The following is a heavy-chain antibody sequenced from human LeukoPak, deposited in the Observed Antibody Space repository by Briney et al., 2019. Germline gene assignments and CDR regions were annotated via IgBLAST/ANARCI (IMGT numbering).Heavy chain of an antibody. CDR1: GGSISSSSYY. Sequence: SSETLSLTCTVSGGSISSSSYYWGWIRQPPGKGLEWIGSIYYSGSTYYNPSLKSRVTISVDTSKNQFSLKLSSVTAADTAVYYCARDLPARGALFDYWGQGTLVTVSS. D-gene: IGHD3-16*01. J-gene: IGHJ4*02. CDR3: ARDLPARGALFDY. CDR2: IYYSGST. V-gene: IGHV4-39*07.